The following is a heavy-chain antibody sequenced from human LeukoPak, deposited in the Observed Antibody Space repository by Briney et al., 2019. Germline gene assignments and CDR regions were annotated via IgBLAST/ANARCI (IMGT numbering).Heavy chain of an antibody. CDR1: GFTFSSYA. Sequence: GGSLRLSCAASGFTFSSYAMSWVRQAPGKGLEWVSAISGSGGSTYYADPVKGRFTISRDNSKNTLYLQMNSLRAEDTAVYYCARLFGVDPGVDYWGQGTLVTVSS. CDR3: ARLFGVDPGVDY. J-gene: IGHJ4*02. V-gene: IGHV3-23*01. D-gene: IGHD3-3*01. CDR2: ISGSGGST.